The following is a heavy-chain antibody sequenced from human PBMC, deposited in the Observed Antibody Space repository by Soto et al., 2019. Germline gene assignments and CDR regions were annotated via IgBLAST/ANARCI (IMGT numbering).Heavy chain of an antibody. J-gene: IGHJ4*02. CDR1: GFTFSSYA. CDR2: LSDSGGST. V-gene: IGHV3-23*01. D-gene: IGHD3-16*02. CDR3: AELVLSATGY. Sequence: EVQLLESGGGLVQPGGSLRLSCAASGFTFSSYAMSWVRQAPGKGLEWVSALSDSGGSTFYTDSVRGRFTISRDNSKNTLYLQINSLRAEDAAVYYCAELVLSATGYWGQGTLVTVSS.